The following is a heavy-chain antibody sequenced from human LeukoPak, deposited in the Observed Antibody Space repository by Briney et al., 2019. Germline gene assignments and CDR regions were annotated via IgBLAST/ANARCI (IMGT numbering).Heavy chain of an antibody. CDR2: ISSNGDNT. CDR1: GFSFRTYA. Sequence: PGRSLRLSCSASGFSFRTYAIHWVRQAPGKRLEYVSAISSNGDNTYYGDSVKGRFTISRDNSKNTLYLQMSSLRAEDTAVYYCVRISMGYYDYWGQGTLVTVSS. D-gene: IGHD2/OR15-2a*01. V-gene: IGHV3-64D*06. J-gene: IGHJ4*02. CDR3: VRISMGYYDY.